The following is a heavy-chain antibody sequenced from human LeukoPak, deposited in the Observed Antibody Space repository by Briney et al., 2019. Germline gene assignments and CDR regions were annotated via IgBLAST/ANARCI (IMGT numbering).Heavy chain of an antibody. Sequence: GASVKVSCKASGGTFSSYAISWVRQAPGQGLEWMGRIIPILGIANYAQKFQGRVTITADKSTSTAYMELSSLRSEDTAVYYCATIAPGVLEGVGATAFDYWGQGTLVTVYS. CDR1: GGTFSSYA. CDR2: IIPILGIA. J-gene: IGHJ4*02. D-gene: IGHD1-26*01. V-gene: IGHV1-69*04. CDR3: ATIAPGVLEGVGATAFDY.